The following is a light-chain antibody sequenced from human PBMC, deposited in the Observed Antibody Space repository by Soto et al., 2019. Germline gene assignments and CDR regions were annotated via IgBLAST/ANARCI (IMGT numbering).Light chain of an antibody. CDR3: QQYNSYPST. CDR2: DAS. J-gene: IGKJ1*01. Sequence: DIQLTQSPSSLSASVGDRVTITCRASQSISGWLTWYQQKPGKAPKLLIYDASSLESGVPSRFSGSGSGTEFTLTISSLQPDDFATYYCQQYNSYPSTFGQGTKVDI. V-gene: IGKV1-5*01. CDR1: QSISGW.